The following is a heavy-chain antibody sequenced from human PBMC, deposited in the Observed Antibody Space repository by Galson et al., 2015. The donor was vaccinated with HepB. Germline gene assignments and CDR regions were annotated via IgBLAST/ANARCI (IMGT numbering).Heavy chain of an antibody. CDR1: GFTFSSYA. V-gene: IGHV3-23*01. D-gene: IGHD4-17*01. CDR2: ISGSGGST. J-gene: IGHJ6*02. CDR3: AKDRVPTVTTGQRVYYYYGMDV. Sequence: SLRLSCAASGFTFSSYAMSWVRQAPGKGLEWVSAISGSGGSTYYADSVKGRFTISRDNSKNTLYLQMNSLRAEDTAVYYCAKDRVPTVTTGQRVYYYYGMDVWGQGTTVTVSS.